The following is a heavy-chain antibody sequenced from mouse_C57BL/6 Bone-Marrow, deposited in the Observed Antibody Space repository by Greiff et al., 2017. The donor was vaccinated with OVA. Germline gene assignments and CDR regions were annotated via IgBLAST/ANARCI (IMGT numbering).Heavy chain of an antibody. CDR2: INPGSGGT. J-gene: IGHJ4*01. CDR1: GYAFTNYL. CDR3: ARNYYGSSLYYAMDY. Sequence: VKLMESGAELVRPGTSVKVSCKASGYAFTNYLIEWVKQRPGQGLEWIGVINPGSGGTNYNEKFKGKATLTADKSSSTAYMQLSSLTSEDSAVYFCARNYYGSSLYYAMDYWGQGTSVTVSS. D-gene: IGHD1-1*01. V-gene: IGHV1-54*01.